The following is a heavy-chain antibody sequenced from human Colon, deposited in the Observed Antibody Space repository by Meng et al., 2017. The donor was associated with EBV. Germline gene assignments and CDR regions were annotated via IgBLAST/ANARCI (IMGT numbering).Heavy chain of an antibody. V-gene: IGHV4-31*03. CDR3: ARASYGSGSPLGESWFDP. D-gene: IGHD3-10*01. CDR2: IHSSGST. CDR1: VCCGRIGGYY. J-gene: IGHJ5*02. Sequence: VRRRGRGPGLVKPSRPPSPTCHCSVCCGRIGGYYWSWIRQHPGKGLEWIGYIHSSGSTYYNPSLKSRLTISVDTSKNQFSLKLSSVTAADTAVYYCARASYGSGSPLGESWFDPWGQGTLVTVSS.